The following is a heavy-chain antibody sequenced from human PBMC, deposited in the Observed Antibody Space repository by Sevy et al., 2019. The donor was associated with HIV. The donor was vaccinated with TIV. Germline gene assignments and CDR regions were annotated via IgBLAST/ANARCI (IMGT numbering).Heavy chain of an antibody. D-gene: IGHD3-10*01. V-gene: IGHV3-13*01. CDR1: GFTFSSYD. Sequence: GGSLRLSCAASGFTFSSYDMHWVRQATGKGLEWVSSIGSAGDTYYPGSVKGRFTISRENAKNSLYLQVKSLRAGDTAVYYCAGGGYGARSFYPYYYYGMDVWGQGTTVTVSS. J-gene: IGHJ6*02. CDR3: AGGGYGARSFYPYYYYGMDV. CDR2: IGSAGDT.